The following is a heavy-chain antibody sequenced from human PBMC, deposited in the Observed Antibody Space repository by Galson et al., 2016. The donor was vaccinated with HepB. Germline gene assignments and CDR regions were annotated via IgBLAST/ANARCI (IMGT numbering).Heavy chain of an antibody. CDR3: TTDRGGGSTDYSLMDV. CDR2: SRGKGKSYTT. D-gene: IGHD3-10*01. J-gene: IGHJ6*02. CDR1: GLTFSDSY. V-gene: IGHV3-72*01. Sequence: SLRLSCAASGLTFSDSYLDWFRQAPGKGLEWVGRSRGKGKSYTTEYAASVKGRFTISRDDSKNSLYLQINSLESEDTAVYYCTTDRGGGSTDYSLMDVWGQGTTVTVSS.